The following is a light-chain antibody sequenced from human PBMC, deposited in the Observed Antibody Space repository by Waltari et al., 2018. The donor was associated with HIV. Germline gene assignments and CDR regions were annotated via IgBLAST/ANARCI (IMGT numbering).Light chain of an antibody. V-gene: IGLV2-23*02. CDR2: EVT. CDR3: CSYAGSSTLL. Sequence: QSALTQPASVSGSPGQSLTLSCTGTSHDVGSYNLVSWYQHHPGKAPKLLIFEVTKRPSGVSNRFSASKSGNTASLTISGLQAEDEADYYCCSYAGSSTLLFGGGTKLSVL. J-gene: IGLJ2*01. CDR1: SHDVGSYNL.